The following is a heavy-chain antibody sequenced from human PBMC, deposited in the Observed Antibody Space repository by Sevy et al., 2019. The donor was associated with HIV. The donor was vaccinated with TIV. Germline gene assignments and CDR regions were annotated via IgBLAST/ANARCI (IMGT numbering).Heavy chain of an antibody. CDR1: GFTFSSYG. CDR3: AKVGIAAAVNYYYGMYV. D-gene: IGHD6-13*01. CDR2: IRYDGSNK. J-gene: IGHJ6*02. Sequence: GGSLRLSCAASGFTFSSYGMHWVRQAPGKGLEWVAFIRYDGSNKYYADSVKGRFTISRDNSKNTLYLQMNSLRAEDTAVYYCAKVGIAAAVNYYYGMYVWGQGTTVTVSS. V-gene: IGHV3-30*02.